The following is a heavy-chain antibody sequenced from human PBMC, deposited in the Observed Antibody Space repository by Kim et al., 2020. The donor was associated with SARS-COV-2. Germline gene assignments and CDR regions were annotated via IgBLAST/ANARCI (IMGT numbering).Heavy chain of an antibody. CDR3: AKDLSYCGGDCYPARSYYYYYGMDV. J-gene: IGHJ6*02. D-gene: IGHD2-21*02. V-gene: IGHV3-23*01. Sequence: GGSLRLSCAASGFTFSSYAMSWVRQAPGKGLEWVSAISGSGGSTYYADSVKGRFTISRDNSKNTLYLQMNSLRAEDTAVYYCAKDLSYCGGDCYPARSYYYYYGMDVWGQGTTVTVSS. CDR2: ISGSGGST. CDR1: GFTFSSYA.